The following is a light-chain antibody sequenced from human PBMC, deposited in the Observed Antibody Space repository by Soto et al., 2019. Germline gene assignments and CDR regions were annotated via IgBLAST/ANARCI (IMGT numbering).Light chain of an antibody. CDR2: WAS. J-gene: IGKJ1*01. CDR3: QQYYDAPQT. CDR1: QSILYSSNNKNY. V-gene: IGKV4-1*01. Sequence: DIVMTQSPDSLAVSLGERATINCKSSQSILYSSNNKNYLAGYQQKPGQPPKLLIYWASTRESGVPDRFSGSGSGTDFTLTISSLKAGDVAVYYCQQYYDAPQTFGQGTKVEIK.